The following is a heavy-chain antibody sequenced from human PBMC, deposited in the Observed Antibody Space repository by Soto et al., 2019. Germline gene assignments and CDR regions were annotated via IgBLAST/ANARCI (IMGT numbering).Heavy chain of an antibody. CDR1: GFTFSSYG. J-gene: IGHJ5*02. CDR3: ARDTGYDHNWFDP. D-gene: IGHD5-12*01. V-gene: IGHV3-33*01. CDR2: IWYDGSNK. Sequence: GGSLRLSCAASGFTFSSYGMHWVHQAPGKGLEWVAVIWYDGSNKYYADSVKGRFTISRDNSKNTLYLQMNSLRAEDTAVYYCARDTGYDHNWFDPWGQGTLVTVSS.